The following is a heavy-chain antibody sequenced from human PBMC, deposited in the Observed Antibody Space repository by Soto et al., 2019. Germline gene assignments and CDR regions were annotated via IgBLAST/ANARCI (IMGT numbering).Heavy chain of an antibody. V-gene: IGHV4-39*01. CDR3: ARLHCNSPNCVPLDP. D-gene: IGHD2-2*01. J-gene: IGHJ5*02. CDR1: GGPISSVSYY. Sequence: SETLSLTCTVSGGPISSVSYYWGWIRQPPGKGLEWIGSIYYSGSAYYSPSLKSRVTMSVDTSKNQLSLKLSSVTAADTAVYYCARLHCNSPNCVPLDPWGQGTLVTVSS. CDR2: IYYSGSA.